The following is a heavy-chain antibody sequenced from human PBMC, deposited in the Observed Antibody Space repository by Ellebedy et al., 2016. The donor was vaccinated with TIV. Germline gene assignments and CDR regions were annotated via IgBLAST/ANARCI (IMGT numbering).Heavy chain of an antibody. J-gene: IGHJ4*02. CDR3: TREGSSSHSNLYY. D-gene: IGHD6-13*01. CDR1: GFTFSNYW. V-gene: IGHV3-7*01. CDR2: IKEDGSEK. Sequence: PGGSLRLSCTASGFTFSNYWMTWVRQAPGKGLEWVANIKEDGSEKSYVDSVKGRFTISRDNAKNSLYLQMNSLRAEDTALYYCTREGSSSHSNLYYWGQGTLVTVSS.